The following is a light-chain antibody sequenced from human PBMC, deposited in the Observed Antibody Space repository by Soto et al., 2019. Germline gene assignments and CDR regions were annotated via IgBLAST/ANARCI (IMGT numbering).Light chain of an antibody. CDR1: RSNIGSNN. CDR2: SNN. V-gene: IGLV1-44*01. CDR3: AAWDGSLNGVV. J-gene: IGLJ2*01. Sequence: QSALTQPPSASGTPGQRVTISCSGSRSNIGSNNVNWYQHLPGTAPKLLIYSNNQRPSEVPDRFSGSKSGTSASLAISGLQSEDEADYYCAAWDGSLNGVVFGGGTKLTVL.